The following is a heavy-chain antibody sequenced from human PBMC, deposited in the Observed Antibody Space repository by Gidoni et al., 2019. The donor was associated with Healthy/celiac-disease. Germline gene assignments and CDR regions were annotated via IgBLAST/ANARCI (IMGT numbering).Heavy chain of an antibody. CDR2: IYYSGST. CDR1: GRSISRSSYY. J-gene: IGHJ6*02. Sequence: QLQLQESGPGLVKPSETLSLTCTVSGRSISRSSYYWGWIRQPPGKGLEWIGSIYYSGSTYYNPSLKSRVTISVDTSKNQFSLKLSSVTAADTAVYYCARHAIDGVCGGDCYYYYYYGMDVWGQGTTVTVSS. V-gene: IGHV4-39*01. D-gene: IGHD2-21*02. CDR3: ARHAIDGVCGGDCYYYYYYGMDV.